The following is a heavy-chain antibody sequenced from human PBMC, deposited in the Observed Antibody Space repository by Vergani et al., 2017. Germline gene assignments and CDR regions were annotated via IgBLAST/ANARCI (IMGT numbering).Heavy chain of an antibody. J-gene: IGHJ2*01. CDR1: GFPFSSYA. Sequence: EVQLLESGGGLVQPGGSLRLSCSASGFPFSSYAISLFRQAPGKGLELVSTISGSGTTYYADSVKGRFTISRDNSKNTLYLQMNSLRDEDTAVYYCAKAPGYCSTTSCYSWGYFDLWGRGTLVTVSS. CDR3: AKAPGYCSTTSCYSWGYFDL. D-gene: IGHD2-2*03. V-gene: IGHV3-23*01. CDR2: ISGSGTT.